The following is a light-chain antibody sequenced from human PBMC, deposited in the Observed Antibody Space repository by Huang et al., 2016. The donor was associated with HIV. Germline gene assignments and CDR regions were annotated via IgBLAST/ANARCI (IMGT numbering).Light chain of an antibody. J-gene: IGKJ5*01. Sequence: AVQLTQSPSSLSASVGDTVIISCRASQDIGTSLAWYQQRTGRAPKLLISAATTLQTGVPSRFSGDSAGTYFSLFITNLQPEDFATYYCQQLHTYPITFGQGTRLDIK. CDR2: AAT. V-gene: IGKV1-13*02. CDR1: QDIGTS. CDR3: QQLHTYPIT.